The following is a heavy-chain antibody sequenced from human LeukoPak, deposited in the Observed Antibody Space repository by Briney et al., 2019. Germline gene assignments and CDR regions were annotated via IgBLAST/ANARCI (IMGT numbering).Heavy chain of an antibody. J-gene: IGHJ3*02. CDR2: ISPSGPTI. Sequence: GGSLRLSCVASGFTFSSFEMNWVRQAPGKGLEWVSYISPSGPTIYYADSVKGRFTISRDNSKNTLYLQMNSLRAEDTAVYYCARDPGDYYGSGSSDAFDIWGQGTMVTVSS. V-gene: IGHV3-48*03. D-gene: IGHD3-10*01. CDR3: ARDPGDYYGSGSSDAFDI. CDR1: GFTFSSFE.